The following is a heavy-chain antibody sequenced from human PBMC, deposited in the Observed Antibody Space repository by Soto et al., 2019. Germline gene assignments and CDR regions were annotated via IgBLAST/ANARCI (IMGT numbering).Heavy chain of an antibody. CDR1: GYTFTGYY. D-gene: IGHD6-13*01. J-gene: IGHJ4*02. V-gene: IGHV1-2*02. CDR3: ARDLSVIAAAGTTEFDY. Sequence: GASVKVSCKASGYTFTGYYMHWVRQAPGQGLEWMGWINPNSGGTNYAQKFQGRVTMTRDTSISTAYMELSRLRSDDTAVYYCARDLSVIAAAGTTEFDYWDQGTLVTVSS. CDR2: INPNSGGT.